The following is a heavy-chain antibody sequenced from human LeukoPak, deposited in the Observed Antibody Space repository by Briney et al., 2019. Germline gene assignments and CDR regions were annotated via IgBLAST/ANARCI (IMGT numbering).Heavy chain of an antibody. J-gene: IGHJ4*02. Sequence: ASVKVSCKASGYTFTSYYMHWVRQAPGQGLEWMGIINPSGGSTSYAQKFQGRVTMTRDMSTSTDYMELSSLRSEDTAVYYCARVNMVRGVSYYFDYWGQGTLVTVSS. CDR2: INPSGGST. CDR3: ARVNMVRGVSYYFDY. D-gene: IGHD3-10*01. CDR1: GYTFTSYY. V-gene: IGHV1-46*01.